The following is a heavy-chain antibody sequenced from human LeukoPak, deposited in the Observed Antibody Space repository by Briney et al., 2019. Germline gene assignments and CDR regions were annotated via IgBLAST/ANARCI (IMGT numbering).Heavy chain of an antibody. D-gene: IGHD6-13*01. CDR2: IYYSGST. J-gene: IGHJ4*02. V-gene: IGHV4-31*03. CDR1: GGSISSGGYY. Sequence: SETLSLTCTVSGGSISSGGYYWSWIRQHPGKGLEWIGYIYYSGSTYYNPSLKSRVTISVNTSKNQFSLKLSSVTAADTAVYYCASGRDSTVGGWYYWGQGTLVTVSS. CDR3: ASGRDSTVGGWYY.